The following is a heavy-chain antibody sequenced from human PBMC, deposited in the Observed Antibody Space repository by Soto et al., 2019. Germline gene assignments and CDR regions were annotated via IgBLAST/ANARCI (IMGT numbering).Heavy chain of an antibody. CDR3: TRQVASSGG. Sequence: EVQLVESGGGLVQPEGSLKLSCAASGFTFSDSAIHWVRQPSEKGLEWVGRIRSKANNYATSYAASVKARFTISRDDSKNTAYLQMNSLKTEDTAVYYCTRQVASSGGWGQGTLVTVSS. V-gene: IGHV3-73*02. J-gene: IGHJ4*02. CDR1: GFTFSDSA. CDR2: IRSKANNYAT. D-gene: IGHD6-19*01.